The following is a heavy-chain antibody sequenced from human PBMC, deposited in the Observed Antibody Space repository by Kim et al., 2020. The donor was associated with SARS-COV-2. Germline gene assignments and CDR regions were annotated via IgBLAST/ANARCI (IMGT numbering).Heavy chain of an antibody. V-gene: IGHV3-30*04. D-gene: IGHD3-9*01. CDR1: GFTFSSYA. CDR3: ARDAGGYFDWNSPFDY. J-gene: IGHJ4*01. CDR2: ISYDGSNK. Sequence: GGSLRLSCAASGFTFSSYAMHWVRQAPGKGLEWVAVISYDGSNKYYADSVKGRFTISRDNSKNTLYLQMNSLRAEDTAVYYCARDAGGYFDWNSPFDYWG.